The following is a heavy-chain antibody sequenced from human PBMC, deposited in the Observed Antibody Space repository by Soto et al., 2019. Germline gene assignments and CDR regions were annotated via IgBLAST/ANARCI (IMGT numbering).Heavy chain of an antibody. D-gene: IGHD4-17*01. Sequence: TLALPCTVSGGCISSGGYYWSWIRQHPGKGLEWIGYIYYSGSTYYNPSLKSRVTISVDTSKNQFYLKLSSVTAADTAVYYWARATVTYNYYFDYWGRGTLGTVSA. CDR2: IYYSGST. J-gene: IGHJ4*02. CDR1: GGCISSGGYY. V-gene: IGHV4-31*03. CDR3: ARATVTYNYYFDY.